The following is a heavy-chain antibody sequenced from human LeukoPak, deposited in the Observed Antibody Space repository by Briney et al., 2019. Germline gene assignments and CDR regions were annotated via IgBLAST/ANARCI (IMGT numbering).Heavy chain of an antibody. CDR2: ISGSGGST. Sequence: GGSLRLSCAASGFTFSSYAMSWVRQAPGKGLEWVSAISGSGGSTYYADSVKGRFTISRNNSKNTLYLQMNSPRAEDTAVYYCAKDLLRGIAARRLGYWGQGTLVTVSS. J-gene: IGHJ4*02. V-gene: IGHV3-23*01. D-gene: IGHD6-6*01. CDR3: AKDLLRGIAARRLGY. CDR1: GFTFSSYA.